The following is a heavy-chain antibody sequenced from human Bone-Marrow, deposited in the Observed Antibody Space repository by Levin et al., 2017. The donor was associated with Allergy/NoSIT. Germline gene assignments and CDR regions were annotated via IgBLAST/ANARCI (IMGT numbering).Heavy chain of an antibody. CDR3: AREQWLVFVDGRFLFDY. D-gene: IGHD6-19*01. Sequence: GGSLRLSCAASGFIFSSHGMHWVRQAPGKGLEWVAVIWYDGSDEYYADSVKGRFTISRDNSRNTLYLQMNSLRAEDTAVYYCAREQWLVFVDGRFLFDYWGQGTLVTVSS. V-gene: IGHV3-33*01. J-gene: IGHJ4*02. CDR2: IWYDGSDE. CDR1: GFIFSSHG.